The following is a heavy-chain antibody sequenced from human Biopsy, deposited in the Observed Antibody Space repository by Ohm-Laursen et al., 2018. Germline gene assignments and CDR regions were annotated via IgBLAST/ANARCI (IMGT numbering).Heavy chain of an antibody. CDR1: GGSISNNNYY. CDR3: ARDYDTSGYYYVS. D-gene: IGHD3-22*01. J-gene: IGHJ5*02. CDR2: IFYRGST. V-gene: IGHV4-39*01. Sequence: SDTLSLTCTVSGGSISNNNYYWGWIRQPPGKGLEWIGSIFYRGSTHYKPSLKSRVNISVDTSKNRFSVKLNSVTAADTAVYYCARDYDTSGYYYVSWGQGTLVTVSS.